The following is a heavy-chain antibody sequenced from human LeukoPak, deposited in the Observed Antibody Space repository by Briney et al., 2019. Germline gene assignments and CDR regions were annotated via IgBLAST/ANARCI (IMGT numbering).Heavy chain of an antibody. D-gene: IGHD1-7*01. Sequence: SLRLSCAASGFTFSSYAMHWVRQAPGKGLEWVAVISYDGSNKYYADSVKGRFTIYRDNSKNTLYLQMNSLRAEDTAVYYCARERNWNYGPNWFDPWGQGTLVTVSS. J-gene: IGHJ5*02. CDR3: ARERNWNYGPNWFDP. CDR2: ISYDGSNK. V-gene: IGHV3-30-3*01. CDR1: GFTFSSYA.